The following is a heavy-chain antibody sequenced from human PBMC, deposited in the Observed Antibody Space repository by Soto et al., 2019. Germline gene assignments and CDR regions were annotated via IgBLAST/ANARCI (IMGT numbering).Heavy chain of an antibody. D-gene: IGHD2-15*01. Sequence: QVQLVQSGAEVKKPGSSVKVSCKASGGTFSSYAISWVRQAPGQGLEWMGGIIPIFGTANYAQKFQGRVTITADKSTSTAYIELSSLRSEDTAVYYCARVAQDIVVVVAATRGAAFDIWGQGTMVTVSS. V-gene: IGHV1-69*06. CDR3: ARVAQDIVVVVAATRGAAFDI. J-gene: IGHJ3*02. CDR2: IIPIFGTA. CDR1: GGTFSSYA.